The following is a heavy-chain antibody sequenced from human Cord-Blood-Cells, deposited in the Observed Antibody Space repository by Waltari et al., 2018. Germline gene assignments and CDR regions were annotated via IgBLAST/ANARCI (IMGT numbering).Heavy chain of an antibody. CDR3: ARVVVTAIPDY. D-gene: IGHD2-21*02. J-gene: IGHJ4*02. Sequence: QVQLQQWGAGLLKPSETLSLTCAVYGGSFSGYYWIWIRQPPGKGLEWIGEINHSGSTNYNPSLKSRVTISVDTSKNQFSLKLSSVTAADTAVYYCARVVVTAIPDYWGQGTLVTVSS. V-gene: IGHV4-34*01. CDR1: GGSFSGYY. CDR2: INHSGST.